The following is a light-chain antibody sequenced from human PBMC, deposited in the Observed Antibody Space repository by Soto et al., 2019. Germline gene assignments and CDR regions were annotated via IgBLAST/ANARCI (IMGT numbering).Light chain of an antibody. Sequence: EIVLTQSPGTLSLSPGERATLSCRASQSVSSNFLAWYQQKPGQAPRLLISGASSRATGIPDRFSGSGSGTDFTLTISRLEPEDFAVYYCQQYSTSPRTLGQGTKVDIK. J-gene: IGKJ1*01. CDR2: GAS. V-gene: IGKV3-20*01. CDR1: QSVSSNF. CDR3: QQYSTSPRT.